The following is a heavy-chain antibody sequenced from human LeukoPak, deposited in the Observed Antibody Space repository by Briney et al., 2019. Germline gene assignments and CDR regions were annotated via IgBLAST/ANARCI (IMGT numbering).Heavy chain of an antibody. CDR2: ISSLSGTI. CDR1: GFTFGDYA. Sequence: GGSLRLSCTASGFTFGDYAMSWVRQAPGKGLEWVSYISSLSGTIYYADSVKGRFTISRDNAKNSLYLQMNSLRAEDTAVYYCARVNREMATITPWGQGTLVTVSS. CDR3: ARVNREMATITP. V-gene: IGHV3-48*04. D-gene: IGHD5-24*01. J-gene: IGHJ4*02.